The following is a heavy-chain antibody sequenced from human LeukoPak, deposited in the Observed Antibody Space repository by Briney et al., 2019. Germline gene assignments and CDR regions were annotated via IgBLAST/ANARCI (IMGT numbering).Heavy chain of an antibody. CDR2: IYPGDSDT. D-gene: IGHD2-21*02. V-gene: IGHV5-51*01. CDR3: ARHACGGDCYPRVGPGYYYYYMDV. J-gene: IGHJ6*03. Sequence: GESLKISCKGSGYSFTSYWIGWVRQMPGKGLEWMGIIYPGDSDTRYSPSFQGQVTISADKSISTAYLQWSSLKASDTAMYYCARHACGGDCYPRVGPGYYYYYMDVWGKGTTVTVSS. CDR1: GYSFTSYW.